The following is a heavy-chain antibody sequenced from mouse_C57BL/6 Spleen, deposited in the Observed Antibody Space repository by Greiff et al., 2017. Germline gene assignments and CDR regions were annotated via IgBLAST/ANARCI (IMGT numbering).Heavy chain of an antibody. CDR2: INPGSGGT. J-gene: IGHJ3*01. CDR3: ASYYDSAWFAY. Sequence: QVQLKESGAELVRPGTSVKVSCKASGYAFTNYLIEWVKQRPGQGLEWIGVINPGSGGTNYNEKFKGKATLTADKSSSTAYMQLSSLTSEDSAVYFCASYYDSAWFAYWGQGTLVTVSA. V-gene: IGHV1-54*01. D-gene: IGHD1-1*02. CDR1: GYAFTNYL.